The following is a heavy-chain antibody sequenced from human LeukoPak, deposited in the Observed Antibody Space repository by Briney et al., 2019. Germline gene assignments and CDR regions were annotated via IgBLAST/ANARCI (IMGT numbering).Heavy chain of an antibody. CDR3: ARVYYYDSSGYLDY. J-gene: IGHJ4*02. Sequence: SVKVSCKASGGTFSSYAISWVRQAPGQGLEWMGGIIPIFGTANYAQKFQGRVTITTDESTSTAHMELSSLRSEDTAVYYCARVYYYDSSGYLDYWGQGTLVTVSS. CDR1: GGTFSSYA. V-gene: IGHV1-69*05. D-gene: IGHD3-22*01. CDR2: IIPIFGTA.